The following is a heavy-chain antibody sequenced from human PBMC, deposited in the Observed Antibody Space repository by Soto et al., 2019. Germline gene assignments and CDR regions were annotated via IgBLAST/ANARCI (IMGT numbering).Heavy chain of an antibody. Sequence: SVKVSCKAPGGTFNNYPITWVRQAPGEGLEWMGGSIPIFGTANYAQKFQGRVTISVDESTSTAYMELSSLRSEDTAVYYCARGRGYSGDDHYYYFDMDVWGQGTTVTVSS. J-gene: IGHJ6*02. CDR3: ARGRGYSGDDHYYYFDMDV. D-gene: IGHD5-12*01. V-gene: IGHV1-69*13. CDR2: SIPIFGTA. CDR1: GGTFNNYP.